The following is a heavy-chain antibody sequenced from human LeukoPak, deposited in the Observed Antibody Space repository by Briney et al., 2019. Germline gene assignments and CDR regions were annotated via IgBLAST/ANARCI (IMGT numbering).Heavy chain of an antibody. CDR1: GFTFSSYA. Sequence: GGSLRLSCAASGFTFSSYAMHWVRQAPGKGLEYVSAISSNGGSTYYANSVKGRFTISRDNAKNSLYLQMNSLRAEDTAVYYCARGDDYVWGSYRYSYWGQGTLVTVSS. D-gene: IGHD3-16*02. J-gene: IGHJ4*02. CDR2: ISSNGGST. CDR3: ARGDDYVWGSYRYSY. V-gene: IGHV3-64*01.